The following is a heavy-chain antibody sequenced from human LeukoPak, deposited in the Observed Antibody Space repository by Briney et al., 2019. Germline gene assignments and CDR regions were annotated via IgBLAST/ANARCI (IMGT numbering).Heavy chain of an antibody. J-gene: IGHJ4*02. V-gene: IGHV4-34*01. Sequence: SETLSLTCAIYGGSFSGYSRTWIRQPPGKGLEWIGEFSHSGFPVYNPSLKSRVTISVDKSKNQFSLKLSSVTAADTAVYYCARYDVGWYYFDYWGQGTLVTVSS. D-gene: IGHD6-19*01. CDR3: ARYDVGWYYFDY. CDR2: FSHSGFP. CDR1: GGSFSGYS.